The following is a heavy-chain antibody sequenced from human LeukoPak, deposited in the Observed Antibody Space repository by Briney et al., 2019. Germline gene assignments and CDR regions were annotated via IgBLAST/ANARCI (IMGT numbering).Heavy chain of an antibody. V-gene: IGHV4-59*01. D-gene: IGHD5-12*01. Sequence: PSETLSLTCTVSGGSISSYHWSWIRQPPGKVLQWIGFIYSSGSTNYNPSLKSRVTISLDTSKNQFSLRVSSVTSADTAVYYCARGNSGYDYAFDIWGQGTMVTVSS. CDR2: IYSSGST. J-gene: IGHJ3*02. CDR1: GGSISSYH. CDR3: ARGNSGYDYAFDI.